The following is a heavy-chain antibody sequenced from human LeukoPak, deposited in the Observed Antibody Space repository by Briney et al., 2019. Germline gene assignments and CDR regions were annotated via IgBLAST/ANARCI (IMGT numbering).Heavy chain of an antibody. Sequence: ASVNVSCKASGYTFTSYGISWVRQAPGQGLEWMGWISAYNGNTNYAQKLQGRVTMTTDTSTSTAYMELRSLRSDDTAVYYCARDFGFTFTIFELFDYWGQGTLVTVSS. D-gene: IGHD3-3*01. V-gene: IGHV1-18*01. J-gene: IGHJ4*02. CDR3: ARDFGFTFTIFELFDY. CDR1: GYTFTSYG. CDR2: ISAYNGNT.